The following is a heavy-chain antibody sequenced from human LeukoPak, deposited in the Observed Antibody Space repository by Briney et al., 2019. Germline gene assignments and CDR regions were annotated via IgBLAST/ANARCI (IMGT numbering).Heavy chain of an antibody. CDR2: IYYSGNT. CDR1: GGSISSYY. V-gene: IGHV4-59*01. Sequence: SETLSLTCTVSGGSISSYYWSWIRQPPGRGLEWIGYIYYSGNTNYNPSLKSRVTISLDTSKNQFSLKLSSVTAADTAMYYCARQRGHYYYYMDVWGKGTTVTVSS. CDR3: ARQRGHYYYYMDV. J-gene: IGHJ6*03.